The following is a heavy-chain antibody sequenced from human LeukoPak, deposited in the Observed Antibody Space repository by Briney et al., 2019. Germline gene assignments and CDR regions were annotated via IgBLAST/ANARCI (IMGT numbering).Heavy chain of an antibody. CDR1: GYFISCGYY. J-gene: IGHJ4*02. CDR2: IYQDGTT. V-gene: IGHV4-38-2*01. Sequence: SETLSLTCAVSGYFISCGYYWGWLRPPPGKGLEWIGSIYQDGTTYFNPSLKSRVTISVDTSKNQFSLTLSSVTAADTAVYYCARSMELWGTFDNWGQGTLVTVSP. D-gene: IGHD3-16*01. CDR3: ARSMELWGTFDN.